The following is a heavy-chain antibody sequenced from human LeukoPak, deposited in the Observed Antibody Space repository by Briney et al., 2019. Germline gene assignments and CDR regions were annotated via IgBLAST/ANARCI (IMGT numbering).Heavy chain of an antibody. D-gene: IGHD3-22*01. CDR3: AKHGSSGYTFGNDY. J-gene: IGHJ4*02. CDR2: ISGSGGST. Sequence: PGGSLRLSCAASGFTFSSYAMSWVRQAPGKGLEWVSAISGSGGSTFYADSVKGRFTTSRDNSKNTLYLQMNSLRAEDTAVYYCAKHGSSGYTFGNDYWGQGTLVTVSS. CDR1: GFTFSSYA. V-gene: IGHV3-23*01.